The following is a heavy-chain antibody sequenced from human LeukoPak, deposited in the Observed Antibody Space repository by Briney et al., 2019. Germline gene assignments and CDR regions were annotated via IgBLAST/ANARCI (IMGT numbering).Heavy chain of an antibody. V-gene: IGHV3-48*02. D-gene: IGHD3-22*01. CDR1: GFTFSTYS. J-gene: IGHJ1*01. CDR3: AKDSDYYHSSGYYYAYFQH. Sequence: PGGSLRLSCAVSGFTFSTYSMNWVRQAPGKGLEWASYISSSSSTIYYADSVKGRFTISRDNAKNSLYLQMNSLGDEDTAVYYCAKDSDYYHSSGYYYAYFQHWGQGTLVTVSS. CDR2: ISSSSSTI.